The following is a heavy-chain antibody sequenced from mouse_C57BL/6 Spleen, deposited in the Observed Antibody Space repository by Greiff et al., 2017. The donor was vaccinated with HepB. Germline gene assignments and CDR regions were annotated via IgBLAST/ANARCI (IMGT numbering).Heavy chain of an antibody. J-gene: IGHJ1*03. Sequence: DVQLQESGPGLVKPSQSLSLTCSVTGYSITSGYYWNWIRQFPGNKLEWMGYISYDGSNNYNPSLKNRISITRDTSKNQFFLKLNSVTTEDTATYYCARSALWDVRYFDVWGTGTTVTVSS. CDR2: ISYDGSN. CDR3: ARSALWDVRYFDV. V-gene: IGHV3-6*01. CDR1: GYSITSGYY. D-gene: IGHD4-1*01.